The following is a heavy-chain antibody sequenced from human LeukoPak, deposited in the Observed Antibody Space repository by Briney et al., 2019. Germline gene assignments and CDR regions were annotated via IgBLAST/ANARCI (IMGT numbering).Heavy chain of an antibody. CDR2: IYHSGST. V-gene: IGHV4-30-2*01. Sequence: SETLSLTCTVSGGSISSGGCYWSWIRQPPGKGLEWIGYIYHSGSTYYNPSLKSRVTISVDTSKNQFSLKLSSVTAADTAVYYCARGESSASNWFDPWGQGTLVTVSS. CDR3: ARGESSASNWFDP. J-gene: IGHJ5*02. D-gene: IGHD3-22*01. CDR1: GGSISSGGCY.